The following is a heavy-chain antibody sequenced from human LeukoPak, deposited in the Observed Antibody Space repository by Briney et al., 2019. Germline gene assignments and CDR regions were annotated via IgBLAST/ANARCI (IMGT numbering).Heavy chain of an antibody. D-gene: IGHD1-26*01. J-gene: IGHJ6*02. Sequence: ASVNVSCKASGYTFTSYGISWVRQAPGQGLEGMGWISAYNGNTNYAQKLQGRVTMTTDTSTSTAYMELRSLRSDDTAVYYCARVGATYYYYYGMDVWGQGTTVTVSS. V-gene: IGHV1-18*01. CDR1: GYTFTSYG. CDR2: ISAYNGNT. CDR3: ARVGATYYYYYGMDV.